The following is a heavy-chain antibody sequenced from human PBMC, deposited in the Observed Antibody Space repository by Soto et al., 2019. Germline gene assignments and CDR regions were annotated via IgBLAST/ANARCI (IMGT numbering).Heavy chain of an antibody. D-gene: IGHD6-13*01. CDR1: GFSLSTATVG. CDR2: IFSNDEK. CDR3: ARTSRGQQLYFDY. J-gene: IGHJ4*02. Sequence: GSGPTLVNPTETLTLPCTVSGFSLSTATVGVSWIRQPPGKALEWLAHIFSNDEKSYSTSLKSRLTISRDTSKSQVVLTMTNMDPVDTATYYCARTSRGQQLYFDYWGQGALVTVSS. V-gene: IGHV2-26*01.